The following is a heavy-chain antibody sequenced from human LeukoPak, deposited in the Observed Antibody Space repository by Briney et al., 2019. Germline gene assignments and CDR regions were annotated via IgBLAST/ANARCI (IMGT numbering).Heavy chain of an antibody. CDR2: IRYDGSNK. J-gene: IGHJ4*02. CDR3: AKVGEYYDFWSGCSDY. Sequence: GGSLRLSCAASGFTFSSYGMHWVRQAPGKGLEWVAFIRYDGSNKYYADSVKGRFTISRDNSKNTLYLQMNSLRAEDTAVYYCAKVGEYYDFWSGCSDYWGQGTLVTVSS. V-gene: IGHV3-30*02. D-gene: IGHD3-3*01. CDR1: GFTFSSYG.